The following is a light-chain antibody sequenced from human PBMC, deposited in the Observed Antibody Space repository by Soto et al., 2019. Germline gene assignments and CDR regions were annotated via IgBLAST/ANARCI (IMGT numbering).Light chain of an antibody. CDR2: DVS. CDR1: SSDVGGYNY. J-gene: IGLJ2*01. V-gene: IGLV2-8*01. Sequence: QSVLTQPPSASGSPGQSVTISCTGTSSDVGGYNYVSWYQQHPGKAPKLMIYDVSKRPSGVPDRFSGSKSGNTASLTVSGLQAEDEADYYCSSYAGSTVFGGGTKLTVL. CDR3: SSYAGSTV.